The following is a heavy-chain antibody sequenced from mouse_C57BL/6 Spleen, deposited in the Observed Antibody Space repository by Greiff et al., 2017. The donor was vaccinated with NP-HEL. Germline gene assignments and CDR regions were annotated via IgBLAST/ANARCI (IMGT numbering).Heavy chain of an antibody. V-gene: IGHV1-15*01. Sequence: VQLQQSGAELVRPGASVTLSCKASGYTFTDYEMHWVKQTPVHGLEWIGAIDPETGGTAYNQKFKGKAILTADKSSSTAYMELRSLTSVDSAVDYCTRRAYGSSWYFDVWGTGTTVTVSS. J-gene: IGHJ1*03. CDR3: TRRAYGSSWYFDV. CDR1: GYTFTDYE. CDR2: IDPETGGT. D-gene: IGHD1-1*01.